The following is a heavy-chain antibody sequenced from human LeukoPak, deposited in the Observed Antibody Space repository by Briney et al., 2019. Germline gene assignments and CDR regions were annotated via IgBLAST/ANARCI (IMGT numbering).Heavy chain of an antibody. J-gene: IGHJ4*02. CDR3: ARESRAAGYNLFDD. CDR1: GFTFSAYY. CDR2: ISSGSSST. V-gene: IGHV3-11*06. Sequence: PGGSLRLSCAASGFTFSAYYMSWVRHAPGKGLEWVSFISSGSSSTNYADSVKGRFTISRDNAKNSLYLRMNSLRAEDTAVYYCARESRAAGYNLFDDWGQGTLVTVSS. D-gene: IGHD2-15*01.